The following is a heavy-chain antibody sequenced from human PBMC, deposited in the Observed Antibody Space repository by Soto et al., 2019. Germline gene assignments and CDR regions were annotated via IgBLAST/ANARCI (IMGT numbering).Heavy chain of an antibody. D-gene: IGHD3-9*01. J-gene: IGHJ4*02. CDR2: FDPEDGET. CDR1: GYTLTELS. Sequence: QVPLVQSGAEVKKPGASVKVSCKVSGYTLTELSMHWVRQAPGKGLEWMGGFDPEDGETIYAQKFQGRVTMTEDTSTDTAYMELSSLRSEDTAVYYCASVILTGYYPTYYFDYWGQGTLVTVSS. V-gene: IGHV1-24*01. CDR3: ASVILTGYYPTYYFDY.